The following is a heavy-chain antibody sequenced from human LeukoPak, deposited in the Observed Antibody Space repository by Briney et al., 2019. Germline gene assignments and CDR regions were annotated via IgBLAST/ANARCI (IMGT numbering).Heavy chain of an antibody. D-gene: IGHD3-22*01. J-gene: IGHJ4*02. CDR1: GYTFTSYG. V-gene: IGHV1-2*02. Sequence: GASVKVSCKASGYTFTSYGISWVRQAPGQGLEWMGWINPNSGGTNYAQKFQGRVTMTRDTSISTAYMELSRLRSDDTAVYYCARDYYDSSGCPDYWGQGTLVTVSS. CDR2: INPNSGGT. CDR3: ARDYYDSSGCPDY.